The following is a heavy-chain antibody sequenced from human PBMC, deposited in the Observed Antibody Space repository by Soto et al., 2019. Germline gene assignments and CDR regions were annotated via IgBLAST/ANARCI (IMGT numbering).Heavy chain of an antibody. Sequence: GGSLRLSCAASGFTFSTYALSSFRQAPGKGLEWVSAISANGQGIYYADSVRGRFTISRDNSKNTIFLHIDSLRAEDTAVYYCAKDRNYPRDQFHYWGQGTLVTVS. CDR1: GFTFSTYA. CDR2: ISANGQGI. CDR3: AKDRNYPRDQFHY. J-gene: IGHJ4*02. D-gene: IGHD1-7*01. V-gene: IGHV3-23*01.